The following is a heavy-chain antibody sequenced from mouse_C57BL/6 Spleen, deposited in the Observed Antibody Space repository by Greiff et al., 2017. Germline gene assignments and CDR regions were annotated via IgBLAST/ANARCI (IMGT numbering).Heavy chain of an antibody. J-gene: IGHJ4*01. CDR3: AKIITTVVATDYYAMDY. CDR1: GFSLTSYG. Sequence: QVQLQQSGPGLVQPSQSLSITCTVSGFSLTSYGVHWVRQSPGKGLEWLGVICRGGSTDYNAAFMSRLSITKDNSKSQVFFKMNSLQADDTAIYYCAKIITTVVATDYYAMDYWGQGTSVTVSA. V-gene: IGHV2-5*01. CDR2: ICRGGST. D-gene: IGHD1-1*01.